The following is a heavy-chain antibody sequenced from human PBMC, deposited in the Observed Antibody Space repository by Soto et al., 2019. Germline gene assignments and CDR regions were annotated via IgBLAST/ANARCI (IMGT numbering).Heavy chain of an antibody. V-gene: IGHV1-69*13. D-gene: IGHD3-9*01. CDR3: ARGGLVITDFYYGLDV. CDR2: VTPVFGTP. CDR1: GGTFRTTA. J-gene: IGHJ6*02. Sequence: GASVKVSCKISGGTFRTTAISWVRQAPGQGLEWMGEVTPVFGTPDYAQKFQGRITITADESTSTVYMDLSSLRSEDTAVYYCARGGLVITDFYYGLDVWGQGTTVTVSS.